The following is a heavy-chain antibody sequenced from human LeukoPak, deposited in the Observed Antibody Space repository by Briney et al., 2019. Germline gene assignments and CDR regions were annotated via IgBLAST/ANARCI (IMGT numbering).Heavy chain of an antibody. Sequence: GSPRLSCAASGFTFSSYSMNWVRQAPGKGLEWVSSISSSSSYIYYADSVKGRFTISRDNAKNSLYLQMNSLRAEDTAVYYCARGENNYGYYYFDYWGQGTLVTVSS. CDR1: GFTFSSYS. CDR3: ARGENNYGYYYFDY. D-gene: IGHD5-18*01. J-gene: IGHJ4*02. CDR2: ISSSSSYI. V-gene: IGHV3-21*01.